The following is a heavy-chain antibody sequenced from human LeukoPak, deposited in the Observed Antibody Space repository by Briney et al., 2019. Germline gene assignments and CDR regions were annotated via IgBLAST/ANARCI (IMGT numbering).Heavy chain of an antibody. Sequence: GGSLRLSCAASGFTSSSYSMNWVRQAPGKGLEWVSSISSSSSYIYYADSVKGRFTISRDNAKNSLYLQMNSLRAEDTAVYYCARGQPAGFDYWGQGTLVTVSS. CDR3: ARGQPAGFDY. V-gene: IGHV3-21*01. CDR1: GFTSSSYS. J-gene: IGHJ4*02. D-gene: IGHD1-14*01. CDR2: ISSSSSYI.